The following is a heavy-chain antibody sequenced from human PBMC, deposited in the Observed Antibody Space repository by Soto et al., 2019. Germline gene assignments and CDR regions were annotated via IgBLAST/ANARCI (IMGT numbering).Heavy chain of an antibody. J-gene: IGHJ6*02. CDR3: ASLNSGSGTLKSYYYVMDG. CDR1: GGCISSSGDY. CDR2: IYYSGST. D-gene: IGHD3-10*01. Sequence: ETLPLPGNVAGGCISSSGDYWGWIRQPPGKGLEWIGSIYYSGSTYYNPYLKSRVTISVDTSKTQFSLKLSYVTAEDTAVYYCASLNSGSGTLKSYYYVMDGWGRGTTGHVSS. V-gene: IGHV4-39*01.